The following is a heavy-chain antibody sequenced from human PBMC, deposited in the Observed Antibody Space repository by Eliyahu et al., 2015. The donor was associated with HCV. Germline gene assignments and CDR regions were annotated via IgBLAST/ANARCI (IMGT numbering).Heavy chain of an antibody. CDR3: ARDSVGALGMDV. Sequence: QVQLQESGPGLVKPSETLSLTCTVSGGSISSYYWSWIRQPPGKGLEWIGYIYYSGSTNYNPSLKSRVTISVDTSKNQFSLKLSSVTAADTAVYYCARDSVGALGMDVWGQGTTVTVSS. V-gene: IGHV4-59*01. CDR2: IYYSGST. J-gene: IGHJ6*02. CDR1: GGSISSYY. D-gene: IGHD1-26*01.